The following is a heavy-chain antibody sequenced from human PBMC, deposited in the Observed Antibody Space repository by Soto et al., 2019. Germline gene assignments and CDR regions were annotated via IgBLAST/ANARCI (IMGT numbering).Heavy chain of an antibody. CDR1: GFTFSDYY. D-gene: IGHD3-22*01. J-gene: IGHJ4*02. CDR3: ARDQGYYDSSGYFVY. V-gene: IGHV3-11*01. CDR2: ISSSGSII. Sequence: PGGSLRLSCAASGFTFSDYYMSWIRQAPGKGLEWVSYISSSGSIIYYADSVKGRFTISRDNARNSLYLQLNSLRAEDTAVYYCARDQGYYDSSGYFVYWCPATLLTVS.